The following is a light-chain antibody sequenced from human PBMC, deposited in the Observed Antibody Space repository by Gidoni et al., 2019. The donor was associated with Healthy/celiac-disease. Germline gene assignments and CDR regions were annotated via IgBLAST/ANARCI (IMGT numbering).Light chain of an antibody. CDR1: QSISSY. Sequence: DIQMTQSPSSLSASVGDRVTITCRASQSISSYLNWYQQKPGKAPKLLIYAASSLQSGVTSRFSGSGSGTDFTLTISSLQPEDFATYYCQQRYSTPRMYTFXQXTKLEIK. CDR2: AAS. V-gene: IGKV1-39*01. CDR3: QQRYSTPRMYT. J-gene: IGKJ2*01.